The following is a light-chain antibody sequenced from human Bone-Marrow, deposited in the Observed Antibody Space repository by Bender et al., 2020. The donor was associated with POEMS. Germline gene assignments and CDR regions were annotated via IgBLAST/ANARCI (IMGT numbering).Light chain of an antibody. CDR1: SSNIENDN. J-gene: IGLJ1*01. CDR2: KND. CDR3: VGWDGSLSAYV. V-gene: IGLV1-47*01. Sequence: QVVLTQPPSVSGAPGQGVSISCSGGSSNIENDNVYWYQQLPGSAPKLLIYKNDRRPSGVPDRFSGSKSGTTASLAISGLRYEDDADYYCVGWDGSLSAYVFGTGTKVTVL.